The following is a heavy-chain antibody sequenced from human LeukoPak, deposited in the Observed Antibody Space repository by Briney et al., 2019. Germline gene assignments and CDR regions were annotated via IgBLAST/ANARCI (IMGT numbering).Heavy chain of an antibody. D-gene: IGHD3-10*01. V-gene: IGHV1-2*02. Sequence: ASVKVSCKASGYTFTGYYMHWVRQAPGQGLEWMAWINPNTGGTNYAQRFQGRVTMTRDTSISTAHMDMSRLRSDDTAVYYCARGGLEAYFDYWGQGTLVTVSS. CDR3: ARGGLEAYFDY. J-gene: IGHJ4*02. CDR1: GYTFTGYY. CDR2: INPNTGGT.